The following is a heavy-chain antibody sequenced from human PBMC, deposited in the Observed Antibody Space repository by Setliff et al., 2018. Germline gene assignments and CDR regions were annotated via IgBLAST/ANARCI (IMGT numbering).Heavy chain of an antibody. D-gene: IGHD4-17*01. J-gene: IGHJ4*02. CDR1: GGSISSSNW. Sequence: SETLSLTCAVSGGSISSSNWWSWVRQPPGKGLEWIGEIYYSGSTNYNPSLKSRVTISVDTSKNQFSLKLSSVTAADTAVYYCARQIDYGDFQYFDYWGQGTLVTVSS. CDR2: IYYSGST. CDR3: ARQIDYGDFQYFDY. V-gene: IGHV4-4*02.